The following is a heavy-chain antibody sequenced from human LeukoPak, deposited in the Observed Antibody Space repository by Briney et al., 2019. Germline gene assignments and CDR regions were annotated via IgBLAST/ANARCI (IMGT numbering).Heavy chain of an antibody. CDR2: ITHSGSS. CDR1: GGSFSGYY. J-gene: IGHJ5*02. CDR3: ATNYGAQLGWFDP. Sequence: SETLSLTCAVYGGSFSGYYWSWIRQSPGKGLEWIGEITHSGSSTYNPSLKSRVTISVDTSKNQFSLKLSSVTAADTAVYYCATNYGAQLGWFDPWGQGTLVTVSS. D-gene: IGHD4-17*01. V-gene: IGHV4-34*01.